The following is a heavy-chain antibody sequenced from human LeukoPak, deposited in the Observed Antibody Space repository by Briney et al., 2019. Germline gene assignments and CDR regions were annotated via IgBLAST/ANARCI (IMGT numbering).Heavy chain of an antibody. Sequence: SMKVSCKASGGTFSSYAISWVRQAPGQGLEWIGGIIPIFGTANYAQKFQGRVTITTDESTSTAYMELSSLRSEDTAVYYCARGSYDSSGQLDYWGQGTLVTVSS. CDR2: IIPIFGTA. J-gene: IGHJ4*02. D-gene: IGHD3-22*01. CDR3: ARGSYDSSGQLDY. V-gene: IGHV1-69*05. CDR1: GGTFSSYA.